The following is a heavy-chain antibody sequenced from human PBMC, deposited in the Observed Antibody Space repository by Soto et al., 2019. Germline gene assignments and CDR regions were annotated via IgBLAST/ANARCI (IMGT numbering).Heavy chain of an antibody. CDR1: GGSISSSNW. V-gene: IGHV4-4*02. J-gene: IGHJ4*02. CDR3: ARAAMGGSSWQFDY. Sequence: QVQLQESGPGLVKPSGTLSLTCAVSGGSISSSNWWSWVRQPPGKGLEWIGEIYHSGSTNSNPSLTSRVPTSVDKSKHQFSRELSSVTAADTAVYYCARAAMGGSSWQFDYWGQGTLVTVSS. D-gene: IGHD6-13*01. CDR2: IYHSGST.